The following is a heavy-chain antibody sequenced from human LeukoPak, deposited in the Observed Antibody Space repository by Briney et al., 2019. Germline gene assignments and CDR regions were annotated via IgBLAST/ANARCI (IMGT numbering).Heavy chain of an antibody. D-gene: IGHD6-13*01. CDR1: GFTFSDYG. V-gene: IGHV3-30*02. Sequence: GGSLRLSCGASGFTFSDYGMLWVRQAPGKGLEWVAFIRYDGSNKYYADSVKGRFTISRDNSKNTLYLQMDSLRAEDTAVYYCARDGSIAAAGHLLDYWGQGTLVTVSS. J-gene: IGHJ4*02. CDR2: IRYDGSNK. CDR3: ARDGSIAAAGHLLDY.